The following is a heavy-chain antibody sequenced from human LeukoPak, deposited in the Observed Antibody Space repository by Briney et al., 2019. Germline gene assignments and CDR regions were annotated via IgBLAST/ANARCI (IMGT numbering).Heavy chain of an antibody. CDR1: GFTFSGYS. J-gene: IGHJ4*02. D-gene: IGHD4-17*01. Sequence: GGSLRLSCAASGFTFSGYSMNWVRQAPGKGLEWVSYISSGSSTIHYADSVKDRFTISRDNAKNSLYLQMNSLRDEDTALYYCARPLPTVSTLFDYWGQGTLVTVSS. V-gene: IGHV3-48*02. CDR3: ARPLPTVSTLFDY. CDR2: ISSGSSTI.